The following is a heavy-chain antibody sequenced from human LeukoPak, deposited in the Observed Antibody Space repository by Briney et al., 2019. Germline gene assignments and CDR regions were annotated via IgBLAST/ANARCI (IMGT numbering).Heavy chain of an antibody. J-gene: IGHJ4*02. CDR2: ISGSGGST. Sequence: GGSLRLSCAASGFTFSTYAMSWVRQAPGKGLEWVSAISGSGGSTYYADSVKGRFTISRDNSKNTLYLQMNSLRAEDTAVYYCAKGSPLSSTSTYYFDYWGQGTLVTVSS. V-gene: IGHV3-23*01. D-gene: IGHD2-2*01. CDR1: GFTFSTYA. CDR3: AKGSPLSSTSTYYFDY.